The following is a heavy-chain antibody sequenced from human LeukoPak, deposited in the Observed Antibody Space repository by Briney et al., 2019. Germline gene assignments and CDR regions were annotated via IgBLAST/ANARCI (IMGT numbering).Heavy chain of an antibody. CDR1: GFTFSSYE. V-gene: IGHV3-21*01. CDR2: ISNDGSYI. CDR3: TRSGAKNAAFDI. D-gene: IGHD3-10*01. Sequence: PGGSLRLSCAASGFTFSSYEMNWVRQAPGKGLQWVSSISNDGSYIDYTDSLKGRFTISRDNANNSLYLHIISLRADDTALYFCTRSGAKNAAFDIWGQGTMVTVSS. J-gene: IGHJ3*02.